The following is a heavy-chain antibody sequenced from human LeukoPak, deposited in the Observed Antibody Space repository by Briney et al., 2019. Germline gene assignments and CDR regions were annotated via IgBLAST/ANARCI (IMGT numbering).Heavy chain of an antibody. CDR1: GYTFTSYD. J-gene: IGHJ6*02. CDR2: MNPNSGNT. V-gene: IGHV1-8*01. CDR3: AREGGVLRFLEWLPYYYGMDV. Sequence: ASVKVSCTASGYTFTSYDINWLRQATGQGLEWMGWMNPNSGNTGYAQKFQGRVTMTRNTSISTAYMELSSLRSEDTAVYYCAREGGVLRFLEWLPYYYGMDVWGQGTTVTVSS. D-gene: IGHD3-3*01.